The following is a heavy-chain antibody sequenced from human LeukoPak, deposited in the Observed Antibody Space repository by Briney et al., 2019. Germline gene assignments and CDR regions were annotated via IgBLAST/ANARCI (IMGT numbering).Heavy chain of an antibody. D-gene: IGHD4-17*01. CDR3: ARGDYAMLPYFDY. V-gene: IGHV4-59*01. CDR2: IYYSGST. Sequence: SDTLSLICTVSGGSISSYYWSWIRQPPGKGLEWIGYIYYSGSTNYNPSLKSRVTISVDTSKNQFSLKLSSVTAADTAVYYCARGDYAMLPYFDYWGQGTLVTVSS. CDR1: GGSISSYY. J-gene: IGHJ4*02.